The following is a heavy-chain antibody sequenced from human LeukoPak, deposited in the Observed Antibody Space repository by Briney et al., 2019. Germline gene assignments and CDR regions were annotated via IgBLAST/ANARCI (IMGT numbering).Heavy chain of an antibody. J-gene: IGHJ4*02. D-gene: IGHD4-23*01. Sequence: GGSLRLSCAASGFTFSSYAMSWVRQAPGKGLEWVSAISGSGGSTYYADSVKGRFTISRDNSKNTLYLQMNSLRAEDTAVYYCAKDLSPWAGLMKDDYGGKGYWGQGTLVTVSS. CDR2: ISGSGGST. CDR3: AKDLSPWAGLMKDDYGGKGY. V-gene: IGHV3-23*01. CDR1: GFTFSSYA.